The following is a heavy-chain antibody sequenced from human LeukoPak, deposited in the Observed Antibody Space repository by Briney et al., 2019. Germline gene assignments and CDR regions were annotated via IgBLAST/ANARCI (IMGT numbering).Heavy chain of an antibody. D-gene: IGHD3-22*01. J-gene: IGHJ4*02. Sequence: GGSLRLSCAASGFTFSTYAMSWVRQAPGKGLEWVSTISGSGGGTYFADSVKGRFTISRDNSKNTLYLQMNSLRAEDTAVYYCANGPTPLLNYYDSSGYLNWGQGTLVTVSS. CDR3: ANGPTPLLNYYDSSGYLN. CDR1: GFTFSTYA. CDR2: ISGSGGGT. V-gene: IGHV3-23*01.